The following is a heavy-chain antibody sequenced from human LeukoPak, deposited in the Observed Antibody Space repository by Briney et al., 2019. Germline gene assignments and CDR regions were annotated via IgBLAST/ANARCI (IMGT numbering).Heavy chain of an antibody. J-gene: IGHJ3*02. D-gene: IGHD3-16*02. CDR1: GLILSSYA. Sequence: GGSLRLSCAASGLILSSYAMHWVRQAPGKGREYVSAISRKGGRTYYANSVKGRFTISRDHSKNTLYLQMGSLRAEDMAVYYCARGSFTFGVVIVLSWAFDIWGQGTMVTVSS. CDR2: ISRKGGRT. CDR3: ARGSFTFGVVIVLSWAFDI. V-gene: IGHV3-64*01.